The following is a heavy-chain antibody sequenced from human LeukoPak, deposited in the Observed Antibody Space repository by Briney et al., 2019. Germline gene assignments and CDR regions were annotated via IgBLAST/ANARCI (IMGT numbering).Heavy chain of an antibody. CDR1: GYTFTSYG. D-gene: IGHD3-10*01. J-gene: IGHJ3*02. CDR2: ISAYNGNT. V-gene: IGHV1-18*01. CDR3: ARSITMVPLDAFDI. Sequence: ASVKVSCKASGYTFTSYGISWVRQAPGQGLEWMGWISAYNGNTNYAQKLQGRVTMTTDTSTSTAYMELRSLRSDDTAVYYCARSITMVPLDAFDIWGQGTMVTVSS.